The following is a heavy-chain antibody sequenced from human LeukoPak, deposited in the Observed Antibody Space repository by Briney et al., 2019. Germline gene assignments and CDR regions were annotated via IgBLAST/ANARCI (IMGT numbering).Heavy chain of an antibody. D-gene: IGHD2-8*01. CDR1: GGSLSSYY. V-gene: IGHV4-59*01. J-gene: IGHJ4*02. Sequence: PSETLSLTCAVSGGSLSSYYWSWIRQSPEKRLELIGHIFYTGTTFYNPSLNSRVTISLDTSRNEFSLKLTSVTAADTAVYYCARFSWDCSTASCHLTHWGQGALVTVSS. CDR3: ARFSWDCSTASCHLTH. CDR2: IFYTGTT.